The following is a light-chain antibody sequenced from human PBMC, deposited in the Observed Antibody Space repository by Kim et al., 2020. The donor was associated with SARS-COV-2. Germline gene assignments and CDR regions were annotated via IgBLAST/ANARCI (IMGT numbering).Light chain of an antibody. CDR3: QEYKSDSWT. V-gene: IGKV1-5*01. Sequence: GDRVTITCRASQNINIYLAWYQQKPGKAPSLKIYDASILESGVPSRFSGSGSGTEFTLTISSLQPDDFATYYCQEYKSDSWTFGQGTKVDIK. CDR2: DAS. J-gene: IGKJ1*01. CDR1: QNINIY.